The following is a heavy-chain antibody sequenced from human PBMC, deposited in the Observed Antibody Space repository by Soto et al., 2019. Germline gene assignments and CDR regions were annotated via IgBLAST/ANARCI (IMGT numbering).Heavy chain of an antibody. V-gene: IGHV1-69*02. Sequence: GASVKVSCKASGGTFSSYTISWVRQAPGQGLEWMGRIIPILGIANYAQKFQGRVTITADKSTSTAYMELSSLRSEDTAVYYCAATLTYCSSTSCATGAFAIWGQGTMVTVSS. CDR2: IIPILGIA. J-gene: IGHJ3*02. CDR1: GGTFSSYT. D-gene: IGHD2-2*01. CDR3: AATLTYCSSTSCATGAFAI.